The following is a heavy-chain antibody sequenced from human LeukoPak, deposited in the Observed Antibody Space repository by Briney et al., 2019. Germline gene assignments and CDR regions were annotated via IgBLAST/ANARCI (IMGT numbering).Heavy chain of an antibody. D-gene: IGHD6-13*01. CDR1: GFTFSGSA. CDR2: IRSKANSYAT. J-gene: IGHJ4*02. V-gene: IGHV3-73*01. CDR3: TSSPSIAATGTKWGFEY. Sequence: PGGSLRLSCAASGFTFSGSAIHWVRQASGKGLEWVGRIRSKANSYATADAASVEGRFTISRDDSKNTAYLQINSLKTEDTAVYYCTSSPSIAATGTKWGFEYWGQGTLVTVSS.